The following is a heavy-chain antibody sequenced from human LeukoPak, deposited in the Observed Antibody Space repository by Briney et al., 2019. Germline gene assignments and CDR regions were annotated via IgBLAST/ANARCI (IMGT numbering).Heavy chain of an antibody. J-gene: IGHJ6*03. Sequence: GESLKISXKGSGYSFASSWIGWVRQMPGKGLEGMGIIYPDDSDTIYSPSFEGQITISVDKSISTASLQWSSLKASDTAVYYCARHGHCTNGVCYSNYYYHMDVWGKGTTVTVSS. CDR3: ARHGHCTNGVCYSNYYYHMDV. D-gene: IGHD2-8*01. V-gene: IGHV5-51*01. CDR1: GYSFASSW. CDR2: IYPDDSDT.